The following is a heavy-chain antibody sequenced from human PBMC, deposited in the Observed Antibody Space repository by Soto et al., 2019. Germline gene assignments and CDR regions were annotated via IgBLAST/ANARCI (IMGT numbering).Heavy chain of an antibody. CDR3: ANRGPTGYYYYYYGMDV. CDR2: ISGSSSST. V-gene: IGHV3-23*01. CDR1: EFTFSSYA. D-gene: IGHD4-17*01. J-gene: IGHJ6*02. Sequence: GGSLRVSCAASEFTFSSYAMSWVRQAAGKGLEWVSAISGSSSSTYYADSITGLFTISRDNSKYTLYLQMNSLRAEDTAVYYCANRGPTGYYYYYYGMDVWGQGTTVTVSS.